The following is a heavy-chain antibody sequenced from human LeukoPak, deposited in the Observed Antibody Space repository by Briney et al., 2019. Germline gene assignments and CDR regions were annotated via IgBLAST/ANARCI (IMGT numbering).Heavy chain of an antibody. CDR1: EITLSNYG. CDR3: AKRGVVIRVILVGFHKEAYYFDS. V-gene: IGHV3-23*01. Sequence: GGSLRLSCAVSEITLSNYGMSWVRQAPGKGLEWVAGISGSGGRTNYADSVKGRFTISRDNPKNTLYLQMNSLRAEDTAVYFCAKRGVVIRVILVGFHKEAYYFDSWGQGALVTVSS. CDR2: ISGSGGRT. J-gene: IGHJ4*02. D-gene: IGHD3-22*01.